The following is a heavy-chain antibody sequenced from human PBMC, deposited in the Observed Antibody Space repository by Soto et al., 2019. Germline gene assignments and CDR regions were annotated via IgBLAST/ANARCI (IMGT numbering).Heavy chain of an antibody. Sequence: SEKASCKASCYTITRYVISLARQAPGQGIERTGWISAYNDKRAYAQKLQGRVTMTTATSTSTAYKELRSLRSEAPAVYYCANRGYCRGFFICWGQGTLVTVSS. J-gene: IGHJ4*02. V-gene: IGHV1-18*01. CDR1: CYTITRYV. CDR2: ISAYNDKR. D-gene: IGHD5-18*01. CDR3: ANRGYCRGFFIC.